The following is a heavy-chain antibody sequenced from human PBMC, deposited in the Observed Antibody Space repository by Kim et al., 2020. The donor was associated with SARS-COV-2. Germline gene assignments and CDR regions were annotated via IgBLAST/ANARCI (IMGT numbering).Heavy chain of an antibody. CDR1: GGSISSYY. Sequence: SETLSLTCTVSGGSISSYYWSWIRQPPGKGLEWIGYIYYSGSTNYNPSLKSRVTISVDTSKNQFSLKLSSVTAADTAVYYCARVSNRRLGWGRPNYYYYGMDVWGQGTTVTVSS. D-gene: IGHD2-21*02. CDR2: IYYSGST. V-gene: IGHV4-59*13. CDR3: ARVSNRRLGWGRPNYYYYGMDV. J-gene: IGHJ6*02.